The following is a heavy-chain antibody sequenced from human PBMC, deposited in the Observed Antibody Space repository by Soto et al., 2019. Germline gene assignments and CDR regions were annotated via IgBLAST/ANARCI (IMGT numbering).Heavy chain of an antibody. D-gene: IGHD3-22*01. CDR1: RXTFTGYY. V-gene: IGHV1-2*04. CDR2: INPNSGGT. Sequence: SSVKVXCKXSRXTFTGYYMHLLRQAPGPGLEWTGWINPNSGGTNYAQKFQGWVTMTRDTSISTAYMELSRLRSDDTAVYYCARSRPTHEYYCDSSGPNDFDYWGQGTLVTVSS. J-gene: IGHJ4*02. CDR3: ARSRPTHEYYCDSSGPNDFDY.